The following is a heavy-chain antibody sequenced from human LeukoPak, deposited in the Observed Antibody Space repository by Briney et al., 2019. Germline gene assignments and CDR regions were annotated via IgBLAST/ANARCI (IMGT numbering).Heavy chain of an antibody. V-gene: IGHV1-58*02. CDR1: GFTFSSSA. D-gene: IGHD2/OR15-2a*01. CDR2: IVVGSGNT. Sequence: SVKVSCKASGFTFSSSAIQWVRQARGQRLEWIGWIVVGSGNTNYAQKSQERVTITRDMSTSTAYMELRRLRSEDTAVYYCAADDLSTGVWGQGTTVSVSS. J-gene: IGHJ6*02. CDR3: AADDLSTGV.